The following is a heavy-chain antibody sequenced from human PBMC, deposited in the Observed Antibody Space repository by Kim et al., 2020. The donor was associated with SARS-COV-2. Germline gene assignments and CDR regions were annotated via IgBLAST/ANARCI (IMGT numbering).Heavy chain of an antibody. CDR2: INYSGST. CDR1: GGSFSGYY. CDR3: APNVAVAGEGGY. J-gene: IGHJ4*02. Sequence: SETLSLTCAVYGGSFSGYYWSWIRQPPGKGLEWIGEINYSGSTNYNPSLKSRVTISVDTSKNQFSLKLSSVTAADTAVYYCAPNVAVAGEGGYWGQGTLVTVSS. V-gene: IGHV4-34*01. D-gene: IGHD6-19*01.